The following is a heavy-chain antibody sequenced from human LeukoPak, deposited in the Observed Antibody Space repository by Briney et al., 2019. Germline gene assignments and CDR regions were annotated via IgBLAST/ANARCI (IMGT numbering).Heavy chain of an antibody. Sequence: GGSLRLSCTASGFTFSSCSMNCVRQAPGKGLEWVSSISSSGADRYHADSVKGRFTISRDNSKNTLYLQMNSLRAEDTAVYYCAKDSSSALSYYYYGMDVWGQGTTVTVSS. V-gene: IGHV3-21*04. CDR1: GFTFSSCS. CDR3: AKDSSSALSYYYYGMDV. D-gene: IGHD6-6*01. J-gene: IGHJ6*02. CDR2: ISSSGADR.